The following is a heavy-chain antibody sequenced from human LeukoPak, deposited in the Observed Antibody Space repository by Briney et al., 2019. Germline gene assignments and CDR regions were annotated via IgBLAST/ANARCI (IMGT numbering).Heavy chain of an antibody. D-gene: IGHD3-3*01. CDR2: IYYSGST. Sequence: SQTLSLTCTVAGGSISSGDYYWSWIRQPPGKGLEWIGYIYYSGSTYYNPSLKSRVTISVDTSKNQFSLKLSSVTAADTAVYYCARELRFLEWLLSAGYYYYMDVWGKGTTVTVSS. V-gene: IGHV4-30-4*08. J-gene: IGHJ6*03. CDR3: ARELRFLEWLLSAGYYYYMDV. CDR1: GGSISSGDYY.